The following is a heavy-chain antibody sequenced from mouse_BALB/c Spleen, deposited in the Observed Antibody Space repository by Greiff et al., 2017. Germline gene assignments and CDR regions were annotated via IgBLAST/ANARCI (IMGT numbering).Heavy chain of an antibody. CDR3: ARERGFYYAMDY. CDR2: ISYSGST. Sequence: EVMLVESGPGLVKPSQSLSLTCTVTGYSITSDYAWNWIRQFPGNKLEWMGYISYSGSTSYNPSLKSRISITRDTSKNQFFLQLNSVTTEDTATYYCARERGFYYAMDYWGQGTSVTVSS. CDR1: GYSITSDYA. V-gene: IGHV3-2*02. J-gene: IGHJ4*01.